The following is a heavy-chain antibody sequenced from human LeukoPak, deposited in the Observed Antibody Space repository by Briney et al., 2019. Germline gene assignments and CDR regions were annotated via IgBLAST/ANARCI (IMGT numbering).Heavy chain of an antibody. CDR2: IYHSGST. D-gene: IGHD1-7*01. V-gene: IGHV4-38-2*01. CDR3: ARHDSWNYGFDP. CDR1: GYSISSGYY. J-gene: IGHJ5*02. Sequence: PSETLSLTCAVFGYSISSGYYWGWIRQPPGKGLEWIGSIYHSGSTYYNPSLKSRVTISVDTSKNQFSLKLSSVTAADTAVYYCARHDSWNYGFDPWGQGTLVTVSS.